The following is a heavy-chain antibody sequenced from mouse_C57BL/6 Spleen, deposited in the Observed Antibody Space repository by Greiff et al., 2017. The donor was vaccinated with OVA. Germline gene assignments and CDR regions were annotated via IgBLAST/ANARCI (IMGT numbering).Heavy chain of an antibody. J-gene: IGHJ3*01. V-gene: IGHV5-4*01. Sequence: EVKLVESGGGLVKPGGSLKLSCAASGFTFSSYAMSWVRQTPEKRLEWVATISDGGSYTYYPDNVKGRFTISRDNAKNNLYLQMSHLTSEDTAVYYCAREGYGGGFAYWGKGTLVTVSA. CDR3: AREGYGGGFAY. D-gene: IGHD1-2*01. CDR2: ISDGGSYT. CDR1: GFTFSSYA.